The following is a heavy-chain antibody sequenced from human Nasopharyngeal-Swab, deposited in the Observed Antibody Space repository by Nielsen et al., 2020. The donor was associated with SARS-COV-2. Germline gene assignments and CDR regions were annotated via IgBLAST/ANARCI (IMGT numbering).Heavy chain of an antibody. J-gene: IGHJ6*03. Sequence: SETLSLTCTVSGGSIGSYYWSWIRQPPGKGLEWIGYIYYSGSTNYNPSLKSRVTISVDTSKNQFSLKLSSVTAADTAVYYCARISPSYYDILTGYYGYYYMDVWGKGTTVTVSS. CDR3: ARISPSYYDILTGYYGYYYMDV. CDR2: IYYSGST. CDR1: GGSIGSYY. V-gene: IGHV4-59*01. D-gene: IGHD3-9*01.